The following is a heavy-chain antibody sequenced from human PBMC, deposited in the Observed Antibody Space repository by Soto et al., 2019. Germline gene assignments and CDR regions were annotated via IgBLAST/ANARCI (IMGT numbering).Heavy chain of an antibody. Sequence: QVQLVESGGGVVQPGRSLTLSCAASGFIFSSYGMHWVRQAPGKGLQWVAVIWYDGSNTYYADSVKGRFTISRDNSKNTLYLLMNSLRAEDTAVYYCARGLRAAAGRDYFHYWGQGTLVTVSS. V-gene: IGHV3-33*01. CDR1: GFIFSSYG. CDR2: IWYDGSNT. J-gene: IGHJ1*01. D-gene: IGHD6-13*01. CDR3: ARGLRAAAGRDYFHY.